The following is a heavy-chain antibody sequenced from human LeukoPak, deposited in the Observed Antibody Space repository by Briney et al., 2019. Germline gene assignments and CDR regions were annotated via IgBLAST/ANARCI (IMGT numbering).Heavy chain of an antibody. CDR3: ARSPDNCGGDCYGVGY. CDR1: GFTFSSYA. J-gene: IGHJ4*02. Sequence: PGGSLRLSCAASGFTFSSYAMSWVRQAPGKGLEWVSSISSSSSYIYYADSVKGRFTISRDNAKNSLYLQMNSLRAEDTAVYYCARSPDNCGGDCYGVGYWGQGTLVTVSS. D-gene: IGHD2-21*02. V-gene: IGHV3-21*01. CDR2: ISSSSSYI.